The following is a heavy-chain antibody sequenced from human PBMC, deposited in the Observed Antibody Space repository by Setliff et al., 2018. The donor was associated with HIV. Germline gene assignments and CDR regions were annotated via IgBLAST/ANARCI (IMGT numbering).Heavy chain of an antibody. CDR2: IYHSGGT. V-gene: IGHV4-59*01. Sequence: SETLSLTCTVSGDSINNYYWTWIRQPPGKGLEWIGYIYHSGGTNYNPSLKSRVTISVDTSKKQFSLNLSSVTAADTAVYYCARGQATSSRSSLVYWGQG. J-gene: IGHJ4*02. CDR3: ARGQATSSRSSLVY. D-gene: IGHD6-6*01. CDR1: GDSINNYY.